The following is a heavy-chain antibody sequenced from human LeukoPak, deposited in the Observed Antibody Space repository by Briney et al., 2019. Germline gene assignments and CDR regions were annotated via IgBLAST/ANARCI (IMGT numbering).Heavy chain of an antibody. CDR2: VIPIFGTA. D-gene: IGHD3-9*01. CDR3: ARVYYDILTGYYHDAFDI. J-gene: IGHJ3*02. CDR1: GGTFSSYA. Sequence: SVKVSCKASGGTFSSYAISWVRQAPGQGLEWMGGVIPIFGTANYAQKFQGRVTITADESTSTAYMELSSLRSEDTAVYYCARVYYDILTGYYHDAFDIWGQGTMVTVSS. V-gene: IGHV1-69*01.